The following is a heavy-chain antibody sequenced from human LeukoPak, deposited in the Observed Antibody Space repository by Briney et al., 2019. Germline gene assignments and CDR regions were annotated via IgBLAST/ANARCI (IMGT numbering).Heavy chain of an antibody. CDR1: GFTFSNAW. V-gene: IGHV3-15*01. CDR2: IKSKTDGGTT. J-gene: IGHJ6*03. D-gene: IGHD6-13*01. Sequence: GGSLRLSCAASGFTFSNAWMSWVRQAPGKGLEWVGRIKSKTDGGTTDYAAPVKGRFTISRDDSKNTLYLQMNSLKTEDTAVYYCTTETGSSWYYWDYYYYYMDVWSKGTTVTVSS. CDR3: TTETGSSWYYWDYYYYYMDV.